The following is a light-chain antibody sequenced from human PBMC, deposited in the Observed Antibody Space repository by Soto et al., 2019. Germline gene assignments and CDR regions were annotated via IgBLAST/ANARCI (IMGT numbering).Light chain of an antibody. J-gene: IGKJ1*01. Sequence: IQMTQSPSSLSASVGDRVTTTCRSSQSIRDHLGWYQQKPGKAPKLLIYDASSLQGGVPSRFRGSGSDSDFTLTISSLQPEDFATYYCLQDYSYPWTFGQGTKVDIK. CDR2: DAS. CDR1: QSIRDH. CDR3: LQDYSYPWT. V-gene: IGKV1-6*01.